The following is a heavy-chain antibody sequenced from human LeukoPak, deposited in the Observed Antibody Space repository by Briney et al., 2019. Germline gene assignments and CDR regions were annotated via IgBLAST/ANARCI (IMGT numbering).Heavy chain of an antibody. CDR1: GFTFGKYW. D-gene: IGHD3-3*01. CDR2: IKSDGSEK. Sequence: QPGRSLRLSCVASGFTFGKYWMSWVRQAPGKGLEWVANIKSDGSEKNYVDSVKGRFTISRDNTKNSLYLQMNSLRAEDTAVFYCARDQYDTWSRRGNFDSWGQGTLVIVSS. J-gene: IGHJ4*02. V-gene: IGHV3-7*03. CDR3: ARDQYDTWSRRGNFDS.